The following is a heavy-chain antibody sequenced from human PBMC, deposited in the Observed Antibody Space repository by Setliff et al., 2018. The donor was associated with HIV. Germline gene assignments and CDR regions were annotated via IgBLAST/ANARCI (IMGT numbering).Heavy chain of an antibody. CDR3: ATKPRPIVVVPAATFWYFDL. CDR2: IYHTGTT. D-gene: IGHD2-2*01. Sequence: SETLSLTCFVSGYSISTAYYWGWLRQPPGKGPEWIGTIYHTGTTYYNPSLKSRVTMSVYTSKNQFSLKLSSVTVADTAIYYCATKPRPIVVVPAATFWYFDLWGRGTLVTVSS. V-gene: IGHV4-38-2*01. CDR1: GYSISTAYY. J-gene: IGHJ2*01.